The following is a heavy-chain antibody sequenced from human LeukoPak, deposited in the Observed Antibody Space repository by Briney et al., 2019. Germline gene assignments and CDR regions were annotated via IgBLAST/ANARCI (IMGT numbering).Heavy chain of an antibody. J-gene: IGHJ4*02. CDR3: ARAYYDFWSGYSRILFYY. Sequence: ASVKVSCKASGYTFTGCYMHWVRQAPGQGLEWMGWINPNSGGTNYAQKFQGRVTMTRDTSISTAYMELSRLRSDDTAVYYCARAYYDFWSGYSRILFYYWGQGTLVTVSS. V-gene: IGHV1-2*02. CDR1: GYTFTGCY. D-gene: IGHD3-3*01. CDR2: INPNSGGT.